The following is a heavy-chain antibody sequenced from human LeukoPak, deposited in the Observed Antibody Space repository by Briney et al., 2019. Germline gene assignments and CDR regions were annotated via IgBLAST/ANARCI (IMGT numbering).Heavy chain of an antibody. Sequence: PGRSLRLSCAASGFTFSSYGIHWVRQAPGKGLEWVALISYDGRNKYYADSVKGRFTISRDNSKNTLFLQMNSLRTEDTAVYYCAKGMSLYYGSGSYDYWGQGTLVTVSS. CDR1: GFTFSSYG. J-gene: IGHJ4*02. V-gene: IGHV3-30*18. CDR3: AKGMSLYYGSGSYDY. D-gene: IGHD3-10*01. CDR2: ISYDGRNK.